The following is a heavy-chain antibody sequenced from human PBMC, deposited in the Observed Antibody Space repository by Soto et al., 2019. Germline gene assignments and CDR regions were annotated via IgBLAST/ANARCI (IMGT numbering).Heavy chain of an antibody. Sequence: ASVKVSCKASGGTFSSYAISWVRQAPGQGLEWMGGIIPIFGTANYAQKFQGRVTITADKSTSTAYMELSSLRSEDTAVYYCARGHPLCFGELNVYYYGMDVWGQGTTVTVSS. V-gene: IGHV1-69*06. CDR2: IIPIFGTA. D-gene: IGHD3-10*01. J-gene: IGHJ6*02. CDR1: GGTFSSYA. CDR3: ARGHPLCFGELNVYYYGMDV.